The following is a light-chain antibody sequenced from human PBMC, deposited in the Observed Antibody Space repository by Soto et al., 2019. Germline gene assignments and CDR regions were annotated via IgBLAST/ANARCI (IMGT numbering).Light chain of an antibody. J-gene: IGKJ1*01. Sequence: EIVLTQSPATLSLSPGDRATLSCRASQSVSRYLAWYQQTPGQPPRLLIYDASTRATGIPARFSGSGSGTDFTLTISSLEPEDFAVYYCQQRSSWPRTFGQGTKVEIK. V-gene: IGKV3-11*01. CDR2: DAS. CDR1: QSVSRY. CDR3: QQRSSWPRT.